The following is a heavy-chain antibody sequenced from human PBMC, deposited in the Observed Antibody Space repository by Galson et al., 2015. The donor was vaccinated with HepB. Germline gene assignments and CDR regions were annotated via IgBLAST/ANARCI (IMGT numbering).Heavy chain of an antibody. CDR1: GYTFTSYA. J-gene: IGHJ6*02. D-gene: IGHD6-13*01. Sequence: SVKVSCKASGYTFTSYAMHWVRQAPGQRLEWMGWINAGNGNTKYSQKFQGRVTITRDTSASTAYMELSSLRSEDTAVYYCARGRRHYSSSWYESDYSYYGMDVWGQGTTVTVSS. V-gene: IGHV1-3*01. CDR2: INAGNGNT. CDR3: ARGRRHYSSSWYESDYSYYGMDV.